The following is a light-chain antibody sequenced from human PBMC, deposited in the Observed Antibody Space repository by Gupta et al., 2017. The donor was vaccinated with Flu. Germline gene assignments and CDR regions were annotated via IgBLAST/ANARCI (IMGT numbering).Light chain of an antibody. Sequence: SSELTQDSVVSVSLGQTVANTCQGDILRTYFASWYQLKPGQAPLLVNYGKNFRPSGIPGRFSGSKSGDTASLPITDTRAADEADYYCYSRGDTSALRHVFGGGTRLTVL. CDR2: GKN. V-gene: IGLV3-19*01. J-gene: IGLJ2*01. CDR1: ILRTYF. CDR3: YSRGDTSALRHV.